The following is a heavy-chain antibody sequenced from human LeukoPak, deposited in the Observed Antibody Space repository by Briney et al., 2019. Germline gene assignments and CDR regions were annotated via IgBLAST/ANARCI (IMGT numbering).Heavy chain of an antibody. Sequence: GSSLRLSCAASGFTFSSYGMHWVRQAPGKGLEGVAVIWYDGSNKYYADSVKGRFTISRDNSKNTLYLQMNSLRAEDTAVYYCAKAPTFLYYMDVWGKGTTVTVSS. J-gene: IGHJ6*03. V-gene: IGHV3-33*06. CDR1: GFTFSSYG. CDR3: AKAPTFLYYMDV. CDR2: IWYDGSNK.